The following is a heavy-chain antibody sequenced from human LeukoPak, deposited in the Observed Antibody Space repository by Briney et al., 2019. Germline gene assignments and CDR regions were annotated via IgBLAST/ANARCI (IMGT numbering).Heavy chain of an antibody. CDR1: GYSFTSYW. Sequence: GESLKISCKGSGYSFTSYWIGWVRQMPGKGLEWMGIIYPGDSDTRYSPSFQGQVTISADKSTSTAYLQWSSLKASDTAMYYCARGRLPYDSSGYCSFDYWGQGTLVTVSS. V-gene: IGHV5-51*01. CDR3: ARGRLPYDSSGYCSFDY. D-gene: IGHD3-22*01. J-gene: IGHJ4*02. CDR2: IYPGDSDT.